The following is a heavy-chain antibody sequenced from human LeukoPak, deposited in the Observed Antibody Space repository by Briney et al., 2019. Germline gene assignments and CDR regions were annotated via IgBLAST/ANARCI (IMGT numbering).Heavy chain of an antibody. CDR1: GYTFTGYY. CDR3: ARDQGLRFLEWLSTFDY. Sequence: ASVKVSCKASGYTFTGYYMHWVRQAPGQGLEWMGWINPNSGGTNYAQKFQGRVTMTRDTSISTAYMELSRLRSDDTAVYYCARDQGLRFLEWLSTFDYWGQGTLVTVSS. J-gene: IGHJ4*02. CDR2: INPNSGGT. D-gene: IGHD3-3*01. V-gene: IGHV1-2*02.